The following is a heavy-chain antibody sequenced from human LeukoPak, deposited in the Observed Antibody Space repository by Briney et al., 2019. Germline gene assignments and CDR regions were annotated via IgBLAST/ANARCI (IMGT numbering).Heavy chain of an antibody. Sequence: GESLKISCKTSGYSFTNYWIGWVRQMPGKGLEWMGIIYPGDSETKYSPSFQGQVTISADKSISTAYLQWSSLKASDTAMYYCARLEVEMATVYFDYWGQGILVTVSS. V-gene: IGHV5-51*01. CDR1: GYSFTNYW. J-gene: IGHJ4*02. CDR2: IYPGDSET. CDR3: ARLEVEMATVYFDY. D-gene: IGHD5-24*01.